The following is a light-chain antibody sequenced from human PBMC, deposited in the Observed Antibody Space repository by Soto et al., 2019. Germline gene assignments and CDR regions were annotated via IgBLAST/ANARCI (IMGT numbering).Light chain of an antibody. CDR3: QQYDNWPQT. CDR2: WAS. J-gene: IGKJ1*01. CDR1: QSLLYSSNNKNY. Sequence: DIVMTQSPDSLPVSLGERATINCKSSQSLLYSSNNKNYLAWYQQKPGQPPKLLIFWASTRESGVPDRFSGSGSGTDFTLTISRLQAEDVAVYYCQQYDNWPQTFGQGTKVDVK. V-gene: IGKV4-1*01.